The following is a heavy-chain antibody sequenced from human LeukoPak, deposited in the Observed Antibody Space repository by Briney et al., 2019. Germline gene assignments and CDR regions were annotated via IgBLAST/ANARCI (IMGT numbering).Heavy chain of an antibody. V-gene: IGHV3-43*02. CDR2: ISGDGGST. D-gene: IGHD3-22*01. CDR3: AKPNRMIVVVDGQYYFDY. Sequence: GGSLRLSCAASGFTFDDYAMHWVRQAPGKGLEWVSLISGDGGSTYYADSVKGRFTISRDNSKNSLYLQMNGLRTEDTALYYCAKPNRMIVVVDGQYYFDYWGQGTLVTVSS. CDR1: GFTFDDYA. J-gene: IGHJ4*02.